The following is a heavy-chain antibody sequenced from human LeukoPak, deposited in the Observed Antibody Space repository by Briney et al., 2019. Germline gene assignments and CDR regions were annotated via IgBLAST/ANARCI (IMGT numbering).Heavy chain of an antibody. D-gene: IGHD6-13*01. CDR1: GASISSDF. V-gene: IGHV4-4*07. CDR2: IFSSGII. J-gene: IGHJ4*02. Sequence: SETLSLICNVSGASISSDFWSWIRQPAGKGLEWVGRIFSSGIINYNPSLKSRLTMSVDTAKNQFSLNLSSVTAADTAVYYCAREGGSSRNFDYWGQGTLVTVSS. CDR3: AREGGSSRNFDY.